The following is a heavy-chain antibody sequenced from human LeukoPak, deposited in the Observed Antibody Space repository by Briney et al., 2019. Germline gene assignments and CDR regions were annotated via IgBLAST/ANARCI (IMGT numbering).Heavy chain of an antibody. CDR1: GYILSSYN. J-gene: IGHJ5*02. V-gene: IGHV1-2*02. CDR2: INPSGGDT. D-gene: IGHD6-13*01. CDR3: ARAAAGTIINWFDP. Sequence: GASVKVSCKASGYILSSYNMHWVRQAPGQGLEWLGIINPSGGDTKYAQKFQGRVTMTRDTSISTAYMELSRLRSDDTAVYYCARAAAGTIINWFDPWGQGTLVTVSS.